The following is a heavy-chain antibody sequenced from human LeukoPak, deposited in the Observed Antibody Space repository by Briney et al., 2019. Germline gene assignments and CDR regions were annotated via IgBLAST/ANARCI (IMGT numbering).Heavy chain of an antibody. J-gene: IGHJ4*02. CDR2: INHSGST. Sequence: PSETLSLTCAVYGGSFSGYYWSWIRQPPGKGLEWIGEINHSGSTNYNPSLKSRVTISVDTSRNQFSLKLSSVTAADTAVYYCARGRDYDFWSGYYTGILVEGFDYWGQGTLVTVSS. CDR3: ARGRDYDFWSGYYTGILVEGFDY. V-gene: IGHV4-34*01. D-gene: IGHD3-3*01. CDR1: GGSFSGYY.